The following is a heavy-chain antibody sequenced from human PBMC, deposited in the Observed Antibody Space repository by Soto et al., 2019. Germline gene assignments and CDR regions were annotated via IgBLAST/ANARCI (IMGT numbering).Heavy chain of an antibody. V-gene: IGHV1-69*01. CDR2: IIPIFGTA. D-gene: IGHD6-19*01. CDR1: GGTFSSYA. CDR3: ASGTKLKYCSGWYGFDY. Sequence: QVQLVQSGAEVKKPGSSVKVSCTASGGTFSSYAISWVRQAPGQGLEWMGGIIPIFGTANYAQKFQGRVTITADESTSTAYMELSSLRSEDTAVYYCASGTKLKYCSGWYGFDYWGQGTLVTVSS. J-gene: IGHJ4*02.